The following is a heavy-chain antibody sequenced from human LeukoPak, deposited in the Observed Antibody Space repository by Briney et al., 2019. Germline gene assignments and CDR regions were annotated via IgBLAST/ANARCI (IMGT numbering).Heavy chain of an antibody. J-gene: IGHJ4*02. Sequence: SETLSLTCTVSGGSIINYYWSWIRQPPGKGLEWIGYIFYSGSTNYNPSLKSRVTISVDTSKNQFSLKLSSVTAADTAVYYCARETYDSSGYYYFDYWGQGTLVTVSS. CDR1: GGSIINYY. CDR2: IFYSGST. CDR3: ARETYDSSGYYYFDY. V-gene: IGHV4-59*01. D-gene: IGHD3-22*01.